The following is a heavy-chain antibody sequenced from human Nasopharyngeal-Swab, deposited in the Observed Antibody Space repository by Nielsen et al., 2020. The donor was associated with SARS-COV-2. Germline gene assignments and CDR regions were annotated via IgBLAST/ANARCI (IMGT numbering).Heavy chain of an antibody. Sequence: SETLSLTCTVSGGSISSGSYYWSWIRQPAGKGLEWIGRIYTSGSTNYNPSLKSRVTISVDTSKNQFSLKLSSVTAADTAVYYCARDEEYSSSVKFHYYCGMDVWGQGTTVTVSS. D-gene: IGHD6-6*01. CDR2: IYTSGST. CDR3: ARDEEYSSSVKFHYYCGMDV. CDR1: GGSISSGSYY. J-gene: IGHJ6*02. V-gene: IGHV4-61*02.